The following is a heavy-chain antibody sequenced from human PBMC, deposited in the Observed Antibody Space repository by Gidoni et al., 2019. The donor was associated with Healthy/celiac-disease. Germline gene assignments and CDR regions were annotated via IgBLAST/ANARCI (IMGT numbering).Heavy chain of an antibody. CDR1: GFSLSTSGMC. V-gene: IGHV2-70*15. Sequence: QVTFWESGPALVKPTQTLTLTCTFSGFSLSTSGMCVSWIRQPPGKALEWLARIDWDDDKYYSTSLKTRLTISKDTSKNQVVLTMTNMDPVDTATYYCERTRIAAAGTSDYYYYMDVWGKGTTVTVSS. J-gene: IGHJ6*03. CDR2: IDWDDDK. D-gene: IGHD6-13*01. CDR3: ERTRIAAAGTSDYYYYMDV.